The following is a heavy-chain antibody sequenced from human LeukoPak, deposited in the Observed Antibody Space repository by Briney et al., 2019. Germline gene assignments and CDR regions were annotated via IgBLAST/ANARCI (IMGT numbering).Heavy chain of an antibody. V-gene: IGHV4-34*01. Sequence: SETLSLTCAVYGGSFSGYYWSWIRQPPGKGLEWIGEINHSGSTNYNPSLKSRVTISVDTSKNQFSLKLSSVAAADTAVYYCARHYVWATTLYYYYYMDVWGKGTTVTVSS. CDR1: GGSFSGYY. CDR2: INHSGST. J-gene: IGHJ6*03. CDR3: ARHYVWATTLYYYYYMDV. D-gene: IGHD1-26*01.